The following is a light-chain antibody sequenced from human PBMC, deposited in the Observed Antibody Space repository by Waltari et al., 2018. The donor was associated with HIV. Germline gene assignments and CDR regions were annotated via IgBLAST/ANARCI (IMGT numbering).Light chain of an antibody. V-gene: IGLV1-47*01. CDR2: MNN. CDR3: AAWDDSLSGWV. CDR1: SSNIGSNS. Sequence: QSVLTQPPSASGTPGQRVTISCSGSSSNIGSNSVYWYQQLPGTAPKLLIYMNNQRPSGVPDRFSGSKSGTSGSLALSGLRSEDEADYYCAAWDDSLSGWVFGGGTKLTVL. J-gene: IGLJ3*02.